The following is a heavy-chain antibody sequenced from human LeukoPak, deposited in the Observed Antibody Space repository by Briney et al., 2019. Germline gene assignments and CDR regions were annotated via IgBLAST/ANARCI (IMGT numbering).Heavy chain of an antibody. D-gene: IGHD3-3*01. CDR3: TTESHYDFWSGYYTKVKTFDY. CDR2: IKSKTDGGTT. V-gene: IGHV3-15*01. Sequence: PGGSLRLSCAASGFTFSNAWMSWVRQASGKGLEWVGRIKSKTDGGTTDYAAPVKGRFTISRDDSKNTLYLQMNSLKTEDTAVYYCTTESHYDFWSGYYTKVKTFDYWGQGTLVTVSS. CDR1: GFTFSNAW. J-gene: IGHJ4*02.